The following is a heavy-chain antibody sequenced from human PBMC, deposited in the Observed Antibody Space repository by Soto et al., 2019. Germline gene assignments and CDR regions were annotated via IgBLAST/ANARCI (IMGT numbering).Heavy chain of an antibody. CDR3: ARCIQQDYYYGMDV. J-gene: IGHJ6*04. D-gene: IGHD5-18*01. CDR2: ISSDNGNT. Sequence: ASVKVSCKASGYTFYSHSISWVRQAPGQGLEWMGRISSDNGNTRYAQKFRGRVTMTTDTSTSTVYMELRNLRSDDTAVYYCARCIQQDYYYGMDVSGNGTTVTVSS. V-gene: IGHV1-18*01. CDR1: GYTFYSHS.